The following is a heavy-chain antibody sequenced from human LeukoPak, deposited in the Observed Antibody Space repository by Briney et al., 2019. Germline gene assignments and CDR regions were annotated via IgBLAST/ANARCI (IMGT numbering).Heavy chain of an antibody. CDR3: ASHYYDSSGYYPFDY. D-gene: IGHD3-22*01. J-gene: IGHJ4*02. Sequence: KASETLSLTCTVSGGSISSYYWSWIRQPPGKGPEWIGYIYYSGSTNYNPSLKSRVTMSVDTSKNQFSLKLSSVTAADTAVYYCASHYYDSSGYYPFDYWGQGTLVTVSS. CDR2: IYYSGST. V-gene: IGHV4-59*01. CDR1: GGSISSYY.